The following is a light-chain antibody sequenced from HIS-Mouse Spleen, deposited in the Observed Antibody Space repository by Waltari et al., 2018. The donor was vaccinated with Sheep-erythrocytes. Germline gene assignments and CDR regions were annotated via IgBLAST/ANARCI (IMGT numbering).Light chain of an antibody. CDR3: SSYTSSSTPVV. V-gene: IGLV2-14*01. Sequence: QSALTQPASVSGSPGQSITISCTGTSRDGGGYNYVSWYQQHPGKAPQLMIYEVSNRPSGVSNRFSGSKSGNTASLTISGLQAEDEADYYCSSYTSSSTPVVFGGGTKLTVL. CDR1: SRDGGGYNY. J-gene: IGLJ2*01. CDR2: EVS.